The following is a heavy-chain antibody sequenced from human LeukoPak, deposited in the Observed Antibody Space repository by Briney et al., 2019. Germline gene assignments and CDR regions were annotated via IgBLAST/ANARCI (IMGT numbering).Heavy chain of an antibody. V-gene: IGHV4-31*03. CDR3: ARHRAVATVGGYFDS. CDR2: TYYSGST. Sequence: SETLSLTCTVSRGSIRSGGYYWSWIRQHPGEGLEWIGYTYYSGSTYYNPSLESRITISVDTSKNQFSLNLSSVTAADTAVYFCARHRAVATVGGYFDSWGQGTLVTVSS. CDR1: RGSIRSGGYY. J-gene: IGHJ4*02. D-gene: IGHD5-12*01.